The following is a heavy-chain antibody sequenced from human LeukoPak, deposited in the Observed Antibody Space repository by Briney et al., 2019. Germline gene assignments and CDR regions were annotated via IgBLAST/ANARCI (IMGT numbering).Heavy chain of an antibody. V-gene: IGHV5-51*01. CDR2: IYPGDSDP. CDR1: GYSFTSYW. CDR3: ATAAGNYYYYMDV. Sequence: GESLKISCNGSGYSFTSYWIGLVRQMPGKGLEWMGIIYPGDSDPRYSPSFQGQVTISADKSISTAYLQWSSLKASDTAMYYCATAAGNYYYYMDVWGKGTTVTVSS. J-gene: IGHJ6*03. D-gene: IGHD6-25*01.